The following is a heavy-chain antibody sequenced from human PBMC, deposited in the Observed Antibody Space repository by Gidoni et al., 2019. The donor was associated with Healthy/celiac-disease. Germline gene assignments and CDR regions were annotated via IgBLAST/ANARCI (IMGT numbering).Heavy chain of an antibody. J-gene: IGHJ4*02. CDR1: GFTLGDYA. D-gene: IGHD5-12*01. CDR2: IRSKAYGGTT. Sequence: EVQLVESGGGLVQPGRSLRLSCTASGFTLGDYAMSWFRQAPGKGLEWVGFIRSKAYGGTTEYAASVKGRFTISRDDSKSIAYLQMNSLKTEDTAVYYCTRHSGYDGVLPRATWYWGQGTLVTVSS. CDR3: TRHSGYDGVLPRATWY. V-gene: IGHV3-49*03.